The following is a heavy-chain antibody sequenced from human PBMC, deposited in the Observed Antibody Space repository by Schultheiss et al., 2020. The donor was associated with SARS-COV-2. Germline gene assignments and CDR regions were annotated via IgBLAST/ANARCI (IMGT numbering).Heavy chain of an antibody. J-gene: IGHJ6*02. D-gene: IGHD3-10*02. CDR1: GGSFSGYY. Sequence: SQTLSLTCAVYGGSFSGYYWSWIRQPPGKGLEWIGEINHSGGTNYNPSLESRVTILVDTSKNHLSLNLTSVTAADTAVYFCARRMFYYYGMDVWGQGTTVTVSS. CDR3: ARRMFYYYGMDV. CDR2: INHSGGT. V-gene: IGHV4-34*01.